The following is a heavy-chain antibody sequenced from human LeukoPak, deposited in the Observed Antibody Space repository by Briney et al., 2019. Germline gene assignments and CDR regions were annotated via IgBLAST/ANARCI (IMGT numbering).Heavy chain of an antibody. D-gene: IGHD3-22*01. J-gene: IGHJ4*02. Sequence: PGRSLRLSCAASGFTFDDYAMHWVRQAPGKGLEWVSGISWNSGSIGYADSVKGRFTISRDNAKNSLYLQMNSLRAEDTALYYCARDSSGYRLDYWGQGTLVTVSS. CDR2: ISWNSGSI. V-gene: IGHV3-9*01. CDR1: GFTFDDYA. CDR3: ARDSSGYRLDY.